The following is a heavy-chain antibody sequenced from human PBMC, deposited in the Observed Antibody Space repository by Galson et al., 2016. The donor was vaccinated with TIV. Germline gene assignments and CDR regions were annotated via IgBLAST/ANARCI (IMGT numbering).Heavy chain of an antibody. V-gene: IGHV1-2*02. CDR1: GYPFTAYY. CDR3: ARGFNYGFDFYYGMDV. Sequence: SVKVSCKASGYPFTAYYIHWVRQAPGQGPEWMGWINPNGDDTNYAQRFQGRVSMTRDTSISTAYMELSRLRSDDTAVFFCARGFNYGFDFYYGMDVRGQGTTVTVSS. CDR2: INPNGDDT. D-gene: IGHD5-18*01. J-gene: IGHJ6*02.